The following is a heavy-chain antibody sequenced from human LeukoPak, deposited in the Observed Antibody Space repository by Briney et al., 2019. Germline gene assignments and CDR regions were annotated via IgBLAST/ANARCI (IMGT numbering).Heavy chain of an antibody. CDR1: GGSISTYY. J-gene: IGHJ5*02. V-gene: IGHV4-59*08. CDR3: ARHGDGYNLRAWFDP. Sequence: SETLSLTCTVSGGSISTYYWSWIRQPPGKGLEWIGYIYYSGSTNYNPSLKRRVTISLDTSKNQFSLKLSSVTAADTAVYYCARHGDGYNLRAWFDPWGQGTLVTVSS. D-gene: IGHD5-24*01. CDR2: IYYSGST.